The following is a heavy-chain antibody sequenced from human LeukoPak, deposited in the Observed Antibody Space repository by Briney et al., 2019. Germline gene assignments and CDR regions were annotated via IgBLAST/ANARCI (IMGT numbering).Heavy chain of an antibody. D-gene: IGHD7-27*01. CDR3: ARHPRTWGLPYFDF. V-gene: IGHV5-51*01. CDR1: GYRFTTYW. CDR2: IYPGDSDT. J-gene: IGHJ4*02. Sequence: GESLKISCKGSGYRFTTYWIGWVRQMPGEGLEWMGIIYPGDSDTRYSPSFQGQVTISADKSIRTAYLQWSSLKASDTAMYYCARHPRTWGLPYFDFWGQGTLVTVSS.